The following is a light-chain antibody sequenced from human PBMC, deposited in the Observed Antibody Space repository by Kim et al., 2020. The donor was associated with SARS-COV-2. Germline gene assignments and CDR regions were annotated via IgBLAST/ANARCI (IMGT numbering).Light chain of an antibody. CDR1: QSVSSN. J-gene: IGKJ4*01. CDR3: QQYNTWPLT. V-gene: IGKV3-15*01. CDR2: GAS. Sequence: EIVMTQSPATLSVSPGERATLSCRASQSVSSNLAWYQQKPGQAPRLLIYGASTGATGIPARFSGSGSGTEFTLTISSLQSEDLAVYYCQQYNTWPLTFGGGTKVDIK.